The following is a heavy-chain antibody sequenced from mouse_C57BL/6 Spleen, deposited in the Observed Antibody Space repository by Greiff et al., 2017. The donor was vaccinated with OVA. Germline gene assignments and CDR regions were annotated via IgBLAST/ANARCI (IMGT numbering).Heavy chain of an antibody. Sequence: ASGYTFTSYWMHWVKQRPGQGLEWIGNINPSNGGTNYNEKFKSKATLTVDKSSSTAYMQLRSLTSEDSAVYYCARLWYYGSSRYWYFDVWGTGTTVTVSS. V-gene: IGHV1-53*01. CDR1: GYTFTSYW. CDR2: INPSNGGT. D-gene: IGHD1-1*01. J-gene: IGHJ1*03. CDR3: ARLWYYGSSRYWYFDV.